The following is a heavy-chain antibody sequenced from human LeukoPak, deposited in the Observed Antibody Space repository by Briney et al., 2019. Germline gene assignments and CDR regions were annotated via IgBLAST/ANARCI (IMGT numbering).Heavy chain of an antibody. D-gene: IGHD2-2*02. CDR2: IYYSGST. CDR3: ARGYCSSTSCYKRGEFDP. V-gene: IGHV4-31*03. CDR1: GGSISSGGYY. J-gene: IGHJ5*02. Sequence: SETLSLTCTVSGGSISSGGYYWSWIRQHPGKGLEWIGYIYYSGSTYYNPSLKSRVIISVDTSKNQFSLKLSSVTAADTAVYYCARGYCSSTSCYKRGEFDPWGQGTLVTVSS.